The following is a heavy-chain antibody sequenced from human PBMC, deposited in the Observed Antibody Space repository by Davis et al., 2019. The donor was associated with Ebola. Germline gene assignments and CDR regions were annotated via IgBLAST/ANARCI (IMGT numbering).Heavy chain of an antibody. CDR1: GFTFASYA. V-gene: IGHV3-23*01. Sequence: GESLKISCAASGFTFASYAMSWVRQAPGKGLEWVSGISGSGGSTYYADSVKGRFTISRDNSKNTLYLQMNSLRAEDTAVYYCAKDMYSSGWYWDYWGQGTLVIVSP. CDR2: ISGSGGST. CDR3: AKDMYSSGWYWDY. D-gene: IGHD6-19*01. J-gene: IGHJ4*02.